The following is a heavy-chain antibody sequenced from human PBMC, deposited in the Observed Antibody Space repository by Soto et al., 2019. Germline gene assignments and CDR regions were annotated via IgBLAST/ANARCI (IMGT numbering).Heavy chain of an antibody. Sequence: GASVKVSCKASGYTFTSYGISWVRQAPGQGLEWMGWISAYNGNTNYAQKLQGRVTMTTDTSTSTAYMELRSLRSDDTAVYYCARDSRWLGYNYYYYYYMDVWGKGTTVTVSS. D-gene: IGHD6-19*01. CDR2: ISAYNGNT. J-gene: IGHJ6*03. V-gene: IGHV1-18*01. CDR1: GYTFTSYG. CDR3: ARDSRWLGYNYYYYYYMDV.